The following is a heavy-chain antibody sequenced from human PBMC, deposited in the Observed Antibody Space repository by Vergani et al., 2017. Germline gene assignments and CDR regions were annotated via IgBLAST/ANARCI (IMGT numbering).Heavy chain of an antibody. V-gene: IGHV4-59*08. Sequence: QVQLQESGPGLVKPSETLSLTCTVSGGSISSYYWSWIRQPPGKGLEWIGYIYYSGSTNSNPSLKSRVTISVDPSKNQFSLKLSSVTAADTAVYYCASKRGACRAAYCPSYDFWGPGTLVGVSS. J-gene: IGHJ4*02. D-gene: IGHD2-15*01. CDR1: GGSISSYY. CDR3: ASKRGACRAAYCPSYDF. CDR2: IYYSGST.